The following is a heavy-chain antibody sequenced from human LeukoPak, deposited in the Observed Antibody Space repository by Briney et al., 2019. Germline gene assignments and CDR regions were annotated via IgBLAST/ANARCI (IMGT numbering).Heavy chain of an antibody. CDR2: VTGSGGST. Sequence: GGSLRLSCAASGFTFSSYAMSWVRQAPGKGLEWVSGVTGSGGSTYYADSVKGRFTISRDNSKNTLYLQMNSLRAEDTAVSYCAKKSVADVPPLHWGQGTLDTVSS. D-gene: IGHD6-19*01. V-gene: IGHV3-23*01. CDR3: AKKSVADVPPLH. J-gene: IGHJ4*02. CDR1: GFTFSSYA.